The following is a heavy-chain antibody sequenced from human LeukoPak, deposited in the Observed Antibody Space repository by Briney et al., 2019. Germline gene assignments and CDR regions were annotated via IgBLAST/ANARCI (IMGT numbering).Heavy chain of an antibody. CDR2: IIPIFGTA. J-gene: IGHJ6*03. CDR1: GGTFSSYA. Sequence: ASVKVSCKASGGTFSSYAISWVRRAPGQGLEWMGGIIPIFGTANYAQKVQGRVTITTDESTSTAYMELSSLRSEDTAVYYCARQTRVGYYYYYMDAWGKGTTVTVSS. V-gene: IGHV1-69*05. CDR3: ARQTRVGYYYYYMDA. D-gene: IGHD1-26*01.